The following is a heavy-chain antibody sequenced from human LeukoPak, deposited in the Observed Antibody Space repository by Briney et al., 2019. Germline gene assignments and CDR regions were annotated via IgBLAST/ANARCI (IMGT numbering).Heavy chain of an antibody. CDR2: IHYTGST. J-gene: IGHJ3*02. D-gene: IGHD5-12*01. V-gene: IGHV4-59*01. Sequence: SETLSLTCTVSGGSLNSDYWTWIRRPPGKGLEYIGYIHYTGSTYYNPSLKSRVIISVDTSKNQFSLKVSSVTAADTAVYYCARLPRGAFDIWGQGTMVTVSS. CDR3: ARLPRGAFDI. CDR1: GGSLNSDY.